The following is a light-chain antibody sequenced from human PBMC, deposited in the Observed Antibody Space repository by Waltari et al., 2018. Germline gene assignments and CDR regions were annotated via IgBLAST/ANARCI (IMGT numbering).Light chain of an antibody. CDR2: GAS. Sequence: EIVLTQSPGTLSLSPGERALVSCRASQSFGRTLAWYQQKPGQAPRLLIYGASNRATGIPDRFIGSGSGTEFSLTISGLEPEDSAVYYCQHYLRLPVAFGQGTKVEIK. CDR3: QHYLRLPVA. CDR1: QSFGRT. V-gene: IGKV3-20*01. J-gene: IGKJ1*01.